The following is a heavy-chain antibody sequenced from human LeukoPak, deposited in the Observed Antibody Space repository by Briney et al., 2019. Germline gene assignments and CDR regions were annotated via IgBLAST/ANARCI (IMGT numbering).Heavy chain of an antibody. Sequence: SETLSLTCTVSGGSISSYYWSWIRQPPGKGLEWIGYIYYSGSTNYNPSLKSRVTISVDTSKNQFSLKLSSVTAADTAVYYCWGRFCSGCRLFFFFGYWGPGTLGPVSS. CDR3: WGRFCSGCRLFFFFGY. CDR1: GGSISSYY. V-gene: IGHV4-59*01. J-gene: IGHJ4*02. D-gene: IGHD2-15*01. CDR2: IYYSGST.